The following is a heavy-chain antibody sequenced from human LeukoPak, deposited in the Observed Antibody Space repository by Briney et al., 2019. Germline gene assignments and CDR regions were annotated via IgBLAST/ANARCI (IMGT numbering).Heavy chain of an antibody. J-gene: IGHJ4*02. V-gene: IGHV3-64D*09. CDR2: ISSNEGST. Sequence: GGSLRLSCSASGFTFSSYAMHWVRQAPGKGLEYVSAISSNEGSTYYADSVKGRFTISRDNSKNTLYLQMSSLRAEDTAVYYCVKGYCSGGSCYLFDYWGQGTLVTVSS. CDR3: VKGYCSGGSCYLFDY. D-gene: IGHD2-15*01. CDR1: GFTFSSYA.